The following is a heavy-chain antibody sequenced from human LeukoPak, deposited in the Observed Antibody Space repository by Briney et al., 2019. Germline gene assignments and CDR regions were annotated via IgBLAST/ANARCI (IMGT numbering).Heavy chain of an antibody. D-gene: IGHD3-10*01. J-gene: IGHJ5*02. CDR2: IYYSGST. CDR3: AGYYGSGSRFDP. CDR1: GGSISSYY. V-gene: IGHV4-59*01. Sequence: SETLSLTCTVSGGSISSYYWSWIRQPPGKGLEWIGYIYYSGSTNYNPSLNSRVTISVDTSKNQFSLKLSSVTAADTAVYYCAGYYGSGSRFDPWGQGTLVTVSS.